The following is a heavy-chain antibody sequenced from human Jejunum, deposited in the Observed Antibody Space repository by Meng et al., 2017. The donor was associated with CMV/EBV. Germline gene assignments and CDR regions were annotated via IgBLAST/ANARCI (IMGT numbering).Heavy chain of an antibody. D-gene: IGHD3-3*01. V-gene: IGHV3-53*01. CDR3: AREQMGAWRGYFDC. CDR2: LYEGGSA. Sequence: AFGFTVSDHRMTWVRQVAGQGLQWVSTLYEGGSAHYAPSVEGRFTISKDNSGNMVYLQMNSLRVEDTAVYYCAREQMGAWRGYFDCWGQGILVTVSS. J-gene: IGHJ5*01. CDR1: GFTVSDHR.